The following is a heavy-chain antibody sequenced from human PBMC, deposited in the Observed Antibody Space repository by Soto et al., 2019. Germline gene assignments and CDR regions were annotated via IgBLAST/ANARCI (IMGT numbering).Heavy chain of an antibody. CDR1: GYTFTSYG. J-gene: IGHJ6*02. CDR2: ISAYDGYT. Sequence: QVQLVQSGAEVKKPGASVKVSCKASGYTFTSYGINWVRQAPGQGLEWLGWISAYDGYTNYAQILQGRVSMTPDTSPTTAYMELRSLRSDDTAMYYCARGGFYDSSGARNYYYYGMNVWGQGTTVTVSS. D-gene: IGHD3-22*01. V-gene: IGHV1-18*01. CDR3: ARGGFYDSSGARNYYYYGMNV.